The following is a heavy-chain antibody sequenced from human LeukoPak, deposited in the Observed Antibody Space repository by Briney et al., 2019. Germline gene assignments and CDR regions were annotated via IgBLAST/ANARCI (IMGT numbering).Heavy chain of an antibody. D-gene: IGHD4-11*01. CDR1: GDSITGYY. J-gene: IGHJ3*02. V-gene: IGHV4-59*08. Sequence: PSETLSLTCTVSGDSITGYYWGWIRQPPGKGLEWIGYIYYSGSTNYNPSLKSRVTISVDTSKNQFSLKLSSVTAADTAVYYCAKGMTTVTRDAFDIWGQGTMVTVSS. CDR2: IYYSGST. CDR3: AKGMTTVTRDAFDI.